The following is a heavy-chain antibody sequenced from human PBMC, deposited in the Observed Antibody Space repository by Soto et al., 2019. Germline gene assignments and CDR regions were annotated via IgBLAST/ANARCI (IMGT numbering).Heavy chain of an antibody. D-gene: IGHD3-22*01. Sequence: ASVKVSCKASGGTFSSYAISWVRQAPGQGLEWIGGIIPIFGTANYAQKFQGRVTITADESTSTAYMELSGLRSEDTAVYYCARGDYYDSSGPIGGHYYYGMDVWGQGTTVTVSS. CDR2: IIPIFGTA. CDR1: GGTFSSYA. CDR3: ARGDYYDSSGPIGGHYYYGMDV. J-gene: IGHJ6*02. V-gene: IGHV1-69*13.